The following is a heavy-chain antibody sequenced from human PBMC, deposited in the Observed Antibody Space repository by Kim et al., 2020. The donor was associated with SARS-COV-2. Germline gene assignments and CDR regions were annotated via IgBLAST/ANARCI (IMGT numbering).Heavy chain of an antibody. D-gene: IGHD6-19*01. J-gene: IGHJ4*02. Sequence: SETLSLTCTVSGGSISSYYWSWIRQPPGKGLEWIGYIYYSGSTNYNPSLKSRVTISVDTSKNQFSLKLSSVTAADTAVYYCARAPIAVAALDYWGQGTLVTVSS. V-gene: IGHV4-59*01. CDR3: ARAPIAVAALDY. CDR2: IYYSGST. CDR1: GGSISSYY.